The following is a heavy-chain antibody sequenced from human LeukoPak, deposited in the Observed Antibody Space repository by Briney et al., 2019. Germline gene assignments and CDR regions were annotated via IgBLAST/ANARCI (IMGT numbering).Heavy chain of an antibody. Sequence: GGSLRLSCAASGFTVSSNYMSWVRQAPGKGLEWVSVIYSGGSTYYADSVKGRFTISRDNSKNTLYLQMDSLRAEDTAVYYCARTLGYSAGYDYWGQGTLVTVSS. J-gene: IGHJ4*02. CDR2: IYSGGST. CDR1: GFTVSSNY. V-gene: IGHV3-66*01. D-gene: IGHD1-1*01. CDR3: ARTLGYSAGYDY.